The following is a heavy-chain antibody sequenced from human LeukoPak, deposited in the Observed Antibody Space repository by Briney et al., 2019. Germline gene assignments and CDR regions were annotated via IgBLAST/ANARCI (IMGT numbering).Heavy chain of an antibody. CDR3: ASPYSSSWYSYFQH. CDR1: GYTFTGYY. V-gene: IGHV1-2*02. Sequence: ASVKVSCKASGYTFTGYYMHWVRQAPGQGLEWMGWINPNSGGTNYAQKFQGRVTMTRDTSISTACMELSRLRSDDTAVYYCASPYSSSWYSYFQHWGQGTLVTVSS. D-gene: IGHD6-13*01. CDR2: INPNSGGT. J-gene: IGHJ1*01.